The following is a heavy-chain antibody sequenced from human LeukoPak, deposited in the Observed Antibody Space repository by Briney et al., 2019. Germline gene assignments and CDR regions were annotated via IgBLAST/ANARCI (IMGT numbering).Heavy chain of an antibody. V-gene: IGHV3-21*04. D-gene: IGHD6-19*01. CDR1: GFTFSSYS. Sequence: PGGSLRLSCTASGFTFSSYSMNWVRQAPGKGLEWVSSVSSSSSYIYYADSVKGRFTISRDNAKNSLYLQMNSLRAEDTAVYYCARLVSSGWYRYYFDYWGQGTLVTVSS. CDR2: VSSSSSYI. J-gene: IGHJ4*02. CDR3: ARLVSSGWYRYYFDY.